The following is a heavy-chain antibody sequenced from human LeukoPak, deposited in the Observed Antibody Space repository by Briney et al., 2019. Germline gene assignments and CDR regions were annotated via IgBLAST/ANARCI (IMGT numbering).Heavy chain of an antibody. CDR1: GFTVSSNY. V-gene: IGHV3-53*01. J-gene: IGHJ6*02. D-gene: IGHD1-14*01. Sequence: GGSLRLSCAASGFTVSSNYMSWVRQAPGKGLEWVSVIYSGGSTYYADSVKGRFTISRDNSKNTLYLQMNSLRAEDTAVYYCARERSARYRGYYGMDVWGQGTTVTVSS. CDR3: ARERSARYRGYYGMDV. CDR2: IYSGGST.